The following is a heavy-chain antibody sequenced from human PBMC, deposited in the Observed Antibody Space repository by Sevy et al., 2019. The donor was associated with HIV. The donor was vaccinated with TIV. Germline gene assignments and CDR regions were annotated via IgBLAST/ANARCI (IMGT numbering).Heavy chain of an antibody. D-gene: IGHD3-22*01. CDR1: GFTFSSYW. V-gene: IGHV3-7*01. Sequence: GGSLRLSCAASGFTFSSYWMSWVRQAPGKGLEWVANIKQDGSEKYYVDSVKGRFTNSRDNAKNSLYLQMNSLRAEDTAVYYCARDYPNNYYDISGTNYYYGMDVWGQGTTVTVSS. CDR2: IKQDGSEK. J-gene: IGHJ6*02. CDR3: ARDYPNNYYDISGTNYYYGMDV.